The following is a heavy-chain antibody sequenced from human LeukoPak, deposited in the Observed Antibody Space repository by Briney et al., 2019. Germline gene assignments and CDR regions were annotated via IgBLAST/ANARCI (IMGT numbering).Heavy chain of an antibody. J-gene: IGHJ5*02. CDR2: ISYDGSNK. Sequence: PGGSLRLSCAASGFTFSSYSMHWVRQAPGKGLEWVADISYDGSNKYYADSVKGRFTISRDNPKNTMHLQMNSLRAEDTAVDYCARHRLYDYVWGRYHTGTGFDPWGQGTLVTVSS. V-gene: IGHV3-30*04. CDR3: ARHRLYDYVWGRYHTGTGFDP. D-gene: IGHD3-16*02. CDR1: GFTFSSYS.